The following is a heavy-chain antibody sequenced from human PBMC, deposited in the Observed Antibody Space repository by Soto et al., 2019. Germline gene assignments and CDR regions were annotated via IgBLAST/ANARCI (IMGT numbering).Heavy chain of an antibody. Sequence: SETLSLTCTVSGDSIRSYYWTWIRQPPGKGLELIGYIYYSGSTRYNASLKSRVTISVDMSKNQFSLKLSSVIAADTAVYYCARAYGGFDNGLDVWGQGTAVTVSS. CDR2: IYYSGST. CDR3: ARAYGGFDNGLDV. J-gene: IGHJ6*02. D-gene: IGHD5-12*01. CDR1: GDSIRSYY. V-gene: IGHV4-59*01.